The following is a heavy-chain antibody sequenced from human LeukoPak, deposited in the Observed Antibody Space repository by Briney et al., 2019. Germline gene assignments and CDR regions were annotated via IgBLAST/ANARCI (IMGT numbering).Heavy chain of an antibody. CDR3: ARVEYSGYTYFDY. Sequence: GGSLRLSCAASGFTFSSYEMNWVRQAPGKGLEWVSYISSSGSTIYYADPVKGRFTISRDNAKNSLYLQMNSLRAEDTAVYYCARVEYSGYTYFDYWGQGTLVTVSS. V-gene: IGHV3-48*03. J-gene: IGHJ4*02. CDR2: ISSSGSTI. CDR1: GFTFSSYE. D-gene: IGHD5-24*01.